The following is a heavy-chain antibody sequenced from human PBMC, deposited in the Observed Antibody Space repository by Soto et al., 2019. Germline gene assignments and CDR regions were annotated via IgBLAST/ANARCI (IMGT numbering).Heavy chain of an antibody. V-gene: IGHV3-53*01. CDR3: ARAATVARTDY. Sequence: EVQLVESGGGLIQPGGSLRLSCAASGFTVSSNYMSWVRQAPGKGLEWVSVIYSGGNTYYADSVKGRFTISRDNSKNTRYLQMNSLRAEDTAVYYCARAATVARTDYWGQGTLVTVSS. CDR1: GFTVSSNY. CDR2: IYSGGNT. D-gene: IGHD4-17*01. J-gene: IGHJ4*02.